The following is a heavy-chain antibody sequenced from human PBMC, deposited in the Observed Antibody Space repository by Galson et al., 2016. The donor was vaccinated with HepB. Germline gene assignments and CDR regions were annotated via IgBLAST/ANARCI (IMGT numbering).Heavy chain of an antibody. CDR3: ARGLYFKDV. J-gene: IGHJ6*04. V-gene: IGHV4-59*01. CDR2: IFYSGRI. D-gene: IGHD2-8*01. CDR1: GVSISSSY. Sequence: SETLSLTCTVSGVSISSSYWSWIRQPPGKGLEWIGYIFYSGRIIYNPSLETRVTISGDMPRNQFSLNLISVTAADTAVYYCARGLYFKDVWGRGTTVTVSS.